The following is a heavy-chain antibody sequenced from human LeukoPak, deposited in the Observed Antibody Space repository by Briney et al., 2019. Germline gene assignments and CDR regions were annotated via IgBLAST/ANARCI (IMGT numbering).Heavy chain of an antibody. D-gene: IGHD1-26*01. CDR1: GGSFSGYY. V-gene: IGHV4-34*01. Sequence: PSETLSLTCAVYGGSFSGYYWTWIRQPPGKGLEWIGEINHSGSTNYNPSLKSRVTISVDTSKNQFSLKLSSVTAADTAVYYCASGELLLDPWGQGTLVTVSS. J-gene: IGHJ5*02. CDR2: INHSGST. CDR3: ASGELLLDP.